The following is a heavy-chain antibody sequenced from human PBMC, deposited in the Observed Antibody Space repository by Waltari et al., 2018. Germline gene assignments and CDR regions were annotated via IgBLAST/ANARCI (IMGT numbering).Heavy chain of an antibody. V-gene: IGHV1-69*08. D-gene: IGHD5-12*01. CDR1: GGTFSSYA. Sequence: QVQLVQSGAGVKKPGSSVKVSCKASGGTFSSYAISWVRQAPGQGLEWMGRYIPTLGTAISAQKFQGRVTSTADKSTSTAYMELSSLRSEDTAVYYCARDKTGLREYYYYGMDVWGQGTTVTVSS. CDR3: ARDKTGLREYYYYGMDV. CDR2: YIPTLGTA. J-gene: IGHJ6*02.